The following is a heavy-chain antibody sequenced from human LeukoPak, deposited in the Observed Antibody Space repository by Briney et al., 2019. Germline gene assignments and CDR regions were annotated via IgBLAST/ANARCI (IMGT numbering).Heavy chain of an antibody. V-gene: IGHV3-48*01. Sequence: PGGSLRLSCAASGFTFSSYSMNWVRQAPGKGLEWVSYISSSSSTIYYADSVKGRFTISRDNAKNSLYLQMNSLRAEDTAVYYCARDPDVTLFGVVTPIRPGLDYWGQGTLVTVSS. CDR2: ISSSSSTI. J-gene: IGHJ4*02. CDR3: ARDPDVTLFGVVTPIRPGLDY. D-gene: IGHD3-3*01. CDR1: GFTFSSYS.